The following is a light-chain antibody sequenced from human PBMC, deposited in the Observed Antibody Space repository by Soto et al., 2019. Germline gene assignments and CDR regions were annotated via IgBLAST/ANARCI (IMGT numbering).Light chain of an antibody. CDR2: GAS. CDR3: QQYVHWPPGT. CDR1: QSVRSN. J-gene: IGKJ1*01. Sequence: EIVMTQSPATLSVSPGERATLSCRASQSVRSNLAWYQQKPGQAPRLLIYGASTRATGIPVRFSGSGSGTEFPLPLNRLQSENFSVFYCQQYVHWPPGTFGQGTTVEIK. V-gene: IGKV3-15*01.